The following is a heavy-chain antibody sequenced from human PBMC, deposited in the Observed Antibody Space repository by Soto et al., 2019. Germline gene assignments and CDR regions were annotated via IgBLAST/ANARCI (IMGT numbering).Heavy chain of an antibody. CDR1: GGSISSRGYY. Sequence: SETLSLTCTVSGGSISSRGYYLSWIRPHPGKGLEWIGYIYYSGSTYYSPSLKSRATISLDTSMNQFSLNLTSVTAADTAVYYCARESADAYRWFDSWGQGTLVTVSS. J-gene: IGHJ5*01. D-gene: IGHD6-13*01. CDR3: ARESADAYRWFDS. CDR2: IYYSGST. V-gene: IGHV4-31*03.